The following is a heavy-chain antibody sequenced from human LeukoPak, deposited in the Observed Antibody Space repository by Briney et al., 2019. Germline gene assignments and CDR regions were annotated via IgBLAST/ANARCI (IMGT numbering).Heavy chain of an antibody. CDR3: AKDSSNWAFDY. V-gene: IGHV3-30*18. CDR1: GFTFSSSG. J-gene: IGHJ4*02. Sequence: GGSLRLSCAASGFTFSSSGMHWVRQAPGKGLEWVSFISYDGSKKYHADSVRGRFTISRDNSKNTVYLQMNSLRAEDTAVYYCAKDSSNWAFDYWGQGTLVTVSS. D-gene: IGHD6-13*01. CDR2: ISYDGSKK.